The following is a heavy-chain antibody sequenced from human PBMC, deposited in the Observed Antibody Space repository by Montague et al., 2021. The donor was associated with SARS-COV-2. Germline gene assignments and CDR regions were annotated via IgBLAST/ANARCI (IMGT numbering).Heavy chain of an antibody. CDR1: GGSISSYY. Sequence: SETLSLTCTVSGGSISSYYWSWIRKPPGKGLEWVGYINYSGSTNYNPSLKSRVTISVDTSKNQFSLKLSSVTAADTAVYYCARGIFTIPFIPAHYYMDVWGNGTTVTVS. CDR3: ARGIFTIPFIPAHYYMDV. V-gene: IGHV4-59*01. D-gene: IGHD3-3*01. CDR2: INYSGST. J-gene: IGHJ6*03.